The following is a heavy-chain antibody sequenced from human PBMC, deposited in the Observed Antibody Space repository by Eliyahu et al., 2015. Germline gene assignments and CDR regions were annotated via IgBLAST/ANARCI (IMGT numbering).Heavy chain of an antibody. D-gene: IGHD2-2*02. Sequence: QLQLQESGPGLXKPSETLXXICTVSGGXXSSSYYWGWIRQPPGKGLEWIGSISYSGSAYYNPSPKSRVTISVDTSKNQFSLKLSSVTAADTAVYYCARGRGDFVVVPASIWGQGTLVTVSS. CDR1: GGXXSSSYY. J-gene: IGHJ4*02. CDR3: ARGRGDFVVVPASI. CDR2: ISYSGSA. V-gene: IGHV4-39*01.